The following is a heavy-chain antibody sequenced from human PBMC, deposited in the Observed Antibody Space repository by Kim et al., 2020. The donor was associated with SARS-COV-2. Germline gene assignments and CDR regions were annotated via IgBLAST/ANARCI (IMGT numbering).Heavy chain of an antibody. CDR1: GYTFTGYY. J-gene: IGHJ5*02. D-gene: IGHD3-10*01. CDR2: INPNSGGT. Sequence: ASVKVSCKASGYTFTGYYMHWVRQAPGQGLEWMGRINPNSGGTNYAQKFQGRVTMTRDTSISTAYMELSRLRSDDTAVYYCARDLSPAMVRGPNWFDPWGQGTLVTVSS. V-gene: IGHV1-2*06. CDR3: ARDLSPAMVRGPNWFDP.